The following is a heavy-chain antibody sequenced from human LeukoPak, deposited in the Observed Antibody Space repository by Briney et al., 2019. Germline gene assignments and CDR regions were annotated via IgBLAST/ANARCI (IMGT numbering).Heavy chain of an antibody. Sequence: GGSLRLSCAASGFIFSSYAMSWVRQAPGKGLEWVSTISCSGGSTYYADSVKGRFTISRDNSKNTVYLQMNSLRAEDTAVYYCAKDRSYMNEVCHRDVDYWGQGTLVTVS. CDR3: AKDRSYMNEVCHRDVDY. J-gene: IGHJ4*02. CDR1: GFIFSSYA. D-gene: IGHD2-8*01. V-gene: IGHV3-23*01. CDR2: ISCSGGST.